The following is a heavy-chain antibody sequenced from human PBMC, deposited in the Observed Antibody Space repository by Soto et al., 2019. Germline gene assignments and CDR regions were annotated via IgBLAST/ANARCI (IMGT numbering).Heavy chain of an antibody. Sequence: GASVKVSCKASGYTFTGYYMHWVRQAPGQGLEWMGWINPNSGGTNYAQKFQGRVTMTRDTSISTAYMELSRLRSDDTAVYYCARGYYDGSGYYYVIGYFDYWGQGTLVTVSS. CDR1: GYTFTGYY. J-gene: IGHJ4*02. CDR3: ARGYYDGSGYYYVIGYFDY. CDR2: INPNSGGT. V-gene: IGHV1-2*02. D-gene: IGHD3-22*01.